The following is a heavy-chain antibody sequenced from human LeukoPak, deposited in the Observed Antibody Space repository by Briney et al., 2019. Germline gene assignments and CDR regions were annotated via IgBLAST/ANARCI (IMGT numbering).Heavy chain of an antibody. Sequence: SGGSLRLSCAASGFTFSSYGMSWVRQAPGKGLEWVSAISGSGGSTYYADSVKGRLTISRDNSKNTLYLQMNSLRAEDTAVYYCAKVDSSSWYTQWRNAKYYFDYWGQGTLVTVSS. D-gene: IGHD6-13*01. V-gene: IGHV3-23*01. CDR3: AKVDSSSWYTQWRNAKYYFDY. CDR2: ISGSGGST. J-gene: IGHJ4*02. CDR1: GFTFSSYG.